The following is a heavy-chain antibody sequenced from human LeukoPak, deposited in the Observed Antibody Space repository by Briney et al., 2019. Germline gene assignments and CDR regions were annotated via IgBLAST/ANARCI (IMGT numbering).Heavy chain of an antibody. CDR1: GGSISSYY. CDR2: IYYSGST. D-gene: IGHD1-26*01. Sequence: PSETLSLTCTVPGGSISSYYWSWIRQPPGKGLEWIGYIYYSGSTNYNPSLKSRVTISVDTSKNQFSLKLSSVTAADTAVYYCARAGKSGSYLIDYWGQGTLVTVSS. V-gene: IGHV4-59*01. CDR3: ARAGKSGSYLIDY. J-gene: IGHJ4*02.